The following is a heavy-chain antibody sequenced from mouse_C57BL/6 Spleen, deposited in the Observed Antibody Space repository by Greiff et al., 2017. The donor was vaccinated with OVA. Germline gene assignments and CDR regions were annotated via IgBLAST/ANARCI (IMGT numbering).Heavy chain of an antibody. CDR2: ISSGSSTI. J-gene: IGHJ4*01. CDR1: GFTFSDYG. CDR3: ARDEGIYDGYGYDYAMDY. V-gene: IGHV5-17*01. D-gene: IGHD2-3*01. Sequence: EVKLVESGGGLVKPGGSLKLSCAASGFTFSDYGMHWVRQAPEKGLEWVAYISSGSSTIYYADTVKGRFTISRDNAKNTLFLQMTSLRSEDTAMYYCARDEGIYDGYGYDYAMDYWGQGTSVTVSS.